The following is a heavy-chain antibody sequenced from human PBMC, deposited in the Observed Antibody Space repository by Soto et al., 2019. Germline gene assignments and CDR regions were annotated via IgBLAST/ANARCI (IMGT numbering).Heavy chain of an antibody. CDR1: GFTFTSSA. J-gene: IGHJ5*02. CDR3: AADFRSYYDSSGYSPWFDP. V-gene: IGHV1-58*01. CDR2: IVVGSGNT. D-gene: IGHD3-22*01. Sequence: SVKVSCKASGFTFTSSAVQWVRQARGQRLEWIGWIVVGSGNTNYAQKFQERVTITRDMSTSTAYMELSSLRSEDTAVYYCAADFRSYYDSSGYSPWFDPWGQGTLVTVSS.